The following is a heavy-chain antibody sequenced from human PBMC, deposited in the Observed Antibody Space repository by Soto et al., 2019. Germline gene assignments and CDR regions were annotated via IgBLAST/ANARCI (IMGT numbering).Heavy chain of an antibody. CDR2: IYYSGST. J-gene: IGHJ5*02. CDR1: GGSLSSYY. D-gene: IGHD2-15*01. CDR3: ARALQDLVAATPGWFDP. Sequence: PSGTLSLTCTVSGGSLSSYYWSWIRPPPGKGLEWIGYIYYSGSTNYNPSLKSRVTISVDTSKNQFSLKLSSVTAADTAVYYCARALQDLVAATPGWFDPWGQGTLVTVSS. V-gene: IGHV4-59*01.